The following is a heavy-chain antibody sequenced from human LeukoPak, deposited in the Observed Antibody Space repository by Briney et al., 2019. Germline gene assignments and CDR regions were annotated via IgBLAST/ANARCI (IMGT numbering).Heavy chain of an antibody. J-gene: IGHJ6*02. D-gene: IGHD2-2*01. V-gene: IGHV4-34*01. CDR1: GGSFSGYN. CDR3: ARGPCTSTRCYGMDV. CDR2: INHGGST. Sequence: SETLSLTCAVYGGSFSGYNWSWIRQPPGKGLGWIGEINHGGSTNYNPSLKSRVTISVDTSKNQLSLKLSSVTAADTAVYYCARGPCTSTRCYGMDVWGQGTTVTVSS.